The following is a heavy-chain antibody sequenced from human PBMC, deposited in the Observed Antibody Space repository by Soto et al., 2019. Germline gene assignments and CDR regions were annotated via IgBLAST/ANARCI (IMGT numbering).Heavy chain of an antibody. V-gene: IGHV3-21*01. J-gene: IGHJ4*02. Sequence: PGGSLRLSCAASGFTFTRYSMNWVRQAPGKGLEWVSSISSTTNYIYYADSMKGRFTVSRDNAKNSVYLEMNSLSAEDTAVYYCARGSEDLTSNFDYWGQGTLVTVYS. CDR1: GFTFTRYS. CDR2: ISSTTNYI. CDR3: ARGSEDLTSNFDY.